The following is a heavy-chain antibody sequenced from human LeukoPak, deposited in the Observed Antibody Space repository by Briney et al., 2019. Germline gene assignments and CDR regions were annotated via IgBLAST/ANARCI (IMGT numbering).Heavy chain of an antibody. D-gene: IGHD4-17*01. V-gene: IGHV4-59*01. J-gene: IGHJ6*02. CDR1: GGSISHYY. CDR2: IYYSGTT. CDR3: AREDPQTTVPEGMDV. Sequence: SETLSLTCTVSGGSISHYYWSWIRQSPGKGLEWIGYIYYSGTTNYNPSLKSRVTISVDTSRNQFSLQLRSVTAADTAVYYCAREDPQTTVPEGMDVWGQGTTVLVSS.